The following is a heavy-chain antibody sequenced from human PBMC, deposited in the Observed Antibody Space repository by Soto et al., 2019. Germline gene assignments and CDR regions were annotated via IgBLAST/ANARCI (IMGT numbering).Heavy chain of an antibody. CDR2: IYYSGST. D-gene: IGHD3-22*01. V-gene: IGHV4-59*01. Sequence: QVQLQESGPGLVKPSETLSLTCTVSGGSISSYYWSWIRQPPGKGLEWIGYIYYSGSTNYNPSLKGRGTISVDTSKNQFSLKLSSVTAADTAVYYCARAAVYYYDSSGYYGRYYGMDVWGQGTTVTVSS. CDR1: GGSISSYY. CDR3: ARAAVYYYDSSGYYGRYYGMDV. J-gene: IGHJ6*02.